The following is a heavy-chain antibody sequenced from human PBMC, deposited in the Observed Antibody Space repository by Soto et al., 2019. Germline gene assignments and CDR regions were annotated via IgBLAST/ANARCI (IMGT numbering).Heavy chain of an antibody. Sequence: ASVKVSCKASGYTFTSYDINWVRQATGQGLEWMGCMNPNSGNTGYAQKFQGRVTMTRNTSISTAYMELSSLRSEDTAVYYCATLTSSSWYAFDIWGQGTMVTVSS. CDR2: MNPNSGNT. J-gene: IGHJ3*02. D-gene: IGHD6-13*01. V-gene: IGHV1-8*02. CDR3: ATLTSSSWYAFDI. CDR1: GYTFTSYD.